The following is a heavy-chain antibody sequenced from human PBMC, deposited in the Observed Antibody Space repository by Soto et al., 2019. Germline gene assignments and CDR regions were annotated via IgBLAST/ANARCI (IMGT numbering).Heavy chain of an antibody. Sequence: QVQLQESGPGLVKPSQTLSLTCTVSGGSVNSGNYYWSWIRQHPGKGLEWIGYIYYSSSTYYNPSLKSRVSISIDTSKNQFSLKLNSVTAADTAVYYCARESGRGEGYNAADIWGQGTLVTVSS. J-gene: IGHJ4*02. V-gene: IGHV4-31*03. CDR2: IYYSSST. CDR3: ARESGRGEGYNAADI. CDR1: GGSVNSGNYY. D-gene: IGHD1-1*01.